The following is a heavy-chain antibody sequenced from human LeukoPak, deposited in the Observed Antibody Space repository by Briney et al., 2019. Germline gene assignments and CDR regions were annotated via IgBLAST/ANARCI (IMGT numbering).Heavy chain of an antibody. D-gene: IGHD1-14*01. V-gene: IGHV4-39*01. CDR2: IYYTGST. Sequence: PSETLSLTCTVSGGSIRSSNYYWGWIRQPPGKGLEWIASIYYTGSTHYNPSLKSRVTISVDTSKNQFSLKLSSVTAADTAVYYCAWLISTGTWHYFAYWGQGTLVTVSS. J-gene: IGHJ4*02. CDR3: AWLISTGTWHYFAY. CDR1: GGSIRSSNYY.